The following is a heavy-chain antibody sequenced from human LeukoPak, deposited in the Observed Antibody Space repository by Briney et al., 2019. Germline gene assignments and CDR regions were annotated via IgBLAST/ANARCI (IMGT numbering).Heavy chain of an antibody. Sequence: PSQTLSLTCTVSGGAISSGSYYWSWIRQPTGQGLEWIGRIYTSGSTNYNPSLKSRVNISVDTSKNQFSLKLSSVTAADTAVYYCARDGNWNYDYWGQGTLVTVSS. J-gene: IGHJ4*02. V-gene: IGHV4-61*02. CDR3: ARDGNWNYDY. CDR1: GGAISSGSYY. CDR2: IYTSGST. D-gene: IGHD1-1*01.